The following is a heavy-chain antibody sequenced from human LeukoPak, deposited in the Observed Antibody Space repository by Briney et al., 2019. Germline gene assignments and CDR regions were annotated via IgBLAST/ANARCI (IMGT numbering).Heavy chain of an antibody. J-gene: IGHJ4*02. CDR1: GGSISSYY. CDR2: IYYSGGT. Sequence: PSETLSLTCTVSGGSISSYYWSWIRQPPGKGLEWIGYIYYSGGTNYNPSLKSRVTISVDTSKNQFSLKLSSVTAADTAVYYCAREFDWLSFFDYWGQGTLVTVSS. CDR3: AREFDWLSFFDY. D-gene: IGHD3-9*01. V-gene: IGHV4-59*01.